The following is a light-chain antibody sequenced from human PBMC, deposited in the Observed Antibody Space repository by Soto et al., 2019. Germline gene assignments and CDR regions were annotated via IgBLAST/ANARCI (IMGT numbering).Light chain of an antibody. J-gene: IGKJ1*01. CDR3: HQYDSSPWT. V-gene: IGKV3-20*01. CDR2: GAS. CDR1: QSLSSNY. Sequence: EIVLTQSPGTLSLSPGERATXXXXXSQSLSSNYLAWYQQKPGQAPRLLIYGASSRATGIPDRFSGSGSGTDFTLTISRLEPEDFAVFYCHQYDSSPWTFGQGTKVDIK.